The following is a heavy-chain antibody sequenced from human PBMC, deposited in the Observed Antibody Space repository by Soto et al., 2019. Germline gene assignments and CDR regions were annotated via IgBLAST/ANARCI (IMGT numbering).Heavy chain of an antibody. Sequence: QVQLVQSGAELKKPGASVKVSCTASGYTFTSYSVHWVRLAPGQGLEWMGWLNAGNGNTYYSQTFQDRVTFTRDTSGSTAYMELSSLRSDDTAVYYCASRNDGDFDYGLDVWGQGTPVTVSS. J-gene: IGHJ6*02. CDR3: ASRNDGDFDYGLDV. V-gene: IGHV1-3*01. CDR1: GYTFTSYS. CDR2: LNAGNGNT. D-gene: IGHD4-17*01.